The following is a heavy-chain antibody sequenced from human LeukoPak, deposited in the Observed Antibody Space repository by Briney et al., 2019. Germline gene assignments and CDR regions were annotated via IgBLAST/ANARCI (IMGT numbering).Heavy chain of an antibody. V-gene: IGHV3-21*01. CDR1: GFTFSSYS. CDR3: AREGGSSGWYETEKNYYYYYYMDV. Sequence: GGSLRLSCAASGFTFSSYSMNWVRQAPGKGLEWVSSISSSSSYIYYADSVKGRFTISRDNAKNSLYLQMNSLRAEDTAVYYCAREGGSSGWYETEKNYYYYYYMDVWGKGTTVTVSS. J-gene: IGHJ6*03. D-gene: IGHD6-19*01. CDR2: ISSSSSYI.